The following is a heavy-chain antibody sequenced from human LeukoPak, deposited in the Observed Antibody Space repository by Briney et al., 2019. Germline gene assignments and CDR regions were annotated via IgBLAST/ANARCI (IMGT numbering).Heavy chain of an antibody. J-gene: IGHJ2*01. CDR1: GYTFTIYD. D-gene: IGHD3-10*01. V-gene: IGHV1-8*01. CDR2: MNPNSGNT. CDR3: ARGYGQWYFDL. Sequence: ASVKVSCKASGYTFTIYDINWVRQATGQGLEWMGWMNPNSGNTGYAQKFQGRVTVTRDTSISTAYMELSSLRPEDTAVYYCARGYGQWYFDLWGRGTLVTVSS.